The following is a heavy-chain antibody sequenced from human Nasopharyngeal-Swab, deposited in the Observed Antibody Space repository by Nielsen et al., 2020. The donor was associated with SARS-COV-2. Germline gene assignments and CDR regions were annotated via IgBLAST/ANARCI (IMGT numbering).Heavy chain of an antibody. CDR1: EFTFSSYA. V-gene: IGHV3-23*01. CDR2: ITRDGST. Sequence: GESLKISCAASEFTFSSYAMSWVRQAPGKGLEWVSAITRDGSTYYADSVKGRFTISRDNSKNTLYLQMNSLRPEDTAVYYCAKARGSSTSRTLTFDYWGQGTLVTVSS. CDR3: AKARGSSTSRTLTFDY. J-gene: IGHJ4*02. D-gene: IGHD2-2*01.